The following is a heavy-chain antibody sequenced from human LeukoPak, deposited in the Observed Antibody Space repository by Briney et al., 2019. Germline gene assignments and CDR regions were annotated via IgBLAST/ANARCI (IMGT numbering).Heavy chain of an antibody. CDR3: AKGGSGHSVEGSCYYDY. J-gene: IGHJ4*02. CDR1: GFTFSSYW. D-gene: IGHD2-15*01. V-gene: IGHV3-23*01. CDR2: ISGDGSST. Sequence: PGGSLRLSCAASGFTFSSYWMSWVRQAPGKGLEWVSAISGDGSSTYYADSVKGRFTISRDNSKNTLYLQMNSLRAEDTDVYYCAKGGSGHSVEGSCYYDYWGQGTLVTVSS.